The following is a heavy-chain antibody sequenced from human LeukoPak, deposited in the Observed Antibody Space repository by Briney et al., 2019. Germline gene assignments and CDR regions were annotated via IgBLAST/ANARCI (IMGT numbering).Heavy chain of an antibody. CDR3: ARTTEGGYTYDYFYYYMDV. Sequence: SETLSLTCTVSGGSISSYYWSWIRQPPGKGLEWIGYIYYSGSTNYNPSLKSRVTISVDPSKNQFSLKLSSVTAADTAVYYCARTTEGGYTYDYFYYYMDVWGKGTTVTISS. D-gene: IGHD5-18*01. CDR1: GGSISSYY. J-gene: IGHJ6*03. CDR2: IYYSGST. V-gene: IGHV4-59*01.